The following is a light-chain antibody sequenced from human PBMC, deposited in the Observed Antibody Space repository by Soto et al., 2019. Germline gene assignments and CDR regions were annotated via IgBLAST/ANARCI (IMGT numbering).Light chain of an antibody. CDR2: VAS. Sequence: AIQMTQSPSSLSASVGDRVTITCRASQGIRNDLGWYQQKPGQAPKLLIYVASTLQIGVPSRFSGSGSGTDFTLTISSLQPEDFATYYCLQDYNYPWTFGQGTKVDIK. V-gene: IGKV1-6*01. CDR1: QGIRND. J-gene: IGKJ1*01. CDR3: LQDYNYPWT.